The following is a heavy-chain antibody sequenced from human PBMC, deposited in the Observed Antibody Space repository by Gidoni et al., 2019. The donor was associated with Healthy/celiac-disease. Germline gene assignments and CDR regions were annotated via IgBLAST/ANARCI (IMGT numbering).Heavy chain of an antibody. V-gene: IGHV3-48*01. D-gene: IGHD3-3*01. CDR1: GFTFSSYS. CDR2: ISSSSSTI. Sequence: EVQMVEAGGGLVQPGGSLRLSCAASGFTFSSYSMNWVRKAPWKGREWVSNISSSSSTIYYADSVKGRFTISRDNAKNSLYLQMNSLRAEDTAVYYCARDIYERSNWFDPWGQGTLVTVSS. CDR3: ARDIYERSNWFDP. J-gene: IGHJ5*02.